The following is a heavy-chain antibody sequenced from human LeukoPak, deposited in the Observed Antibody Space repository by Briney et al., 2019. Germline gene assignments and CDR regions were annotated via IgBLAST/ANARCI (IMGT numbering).Heavy chain of an antibody. CDR3: AKNPYEYYFDY. D-gene: IGHD5-12*01. Sequence: ASVKVSCKASGYTLTGYYIHWLRQAPGQGLEWMGWINPNSGDTDYAQKFQGRVTMTRDTSISTAYMELSRLTSDDTAVYYCAKNPYEYYFDYWGQGTLVPVSS. CDR1: GYTLTGYY. CDR2: INPNSGDT. V-gene: IGHV1-2*02. J-gene: IGHJ4*02.